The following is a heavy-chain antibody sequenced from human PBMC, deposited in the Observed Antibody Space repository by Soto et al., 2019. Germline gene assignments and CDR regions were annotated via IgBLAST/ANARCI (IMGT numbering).Heavy chain of an antibody. V-gene: IGHV3-23*01. J-gene: IGHJ4*02. CDR1: GFTFNNYA. CDR2: ISNSGGRYT. D-gene: IGHD2-15*01. Sequence: GGSLRLSCAASGFTFNNYAMTWVRQTPGKGLEWVSAISNSGGRYTYYSDSVKGRFTISRDDSKNTLHLQMNNLRTEDTALYYCAKGLRWELPIDFWGPGTLVTVSS. CDR3: AKGLRWELPIDF.